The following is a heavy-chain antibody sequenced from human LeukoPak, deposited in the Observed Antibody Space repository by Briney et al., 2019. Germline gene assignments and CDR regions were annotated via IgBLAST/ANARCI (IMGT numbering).Heavy chain of an antibody. Sequence: PGGSLRLSCAASGFTFSSYSMNWVRQAPGKGLEWVSSISSSSSCIYYADSVKGRFTISRDNAKNSLYLQMNSLRAEDTAVYYCAREYSSGWYGTHFDYWGQGTLVTVSS. V-gene: IGHV3-21*01. J-gene: IGHJ4*02. CDR1: GFTFSSYS. D-gene: IGHD6-19*01. CDR2: ISSSSSCI. CDR3: AREYSSGWYGTHFDY.